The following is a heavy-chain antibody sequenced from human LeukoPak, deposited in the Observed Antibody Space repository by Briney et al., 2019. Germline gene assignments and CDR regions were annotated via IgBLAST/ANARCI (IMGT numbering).Heavy chain of an antibody. CDR2: IYYSGTT. CDR1: GGPISSGDYY. Sequence: SETLSLTCTVSGGPISSGDYYWSWIRQPPGKGLEWIGYIYYSGTTYYNPSLKSRVNISVDTSKNQFSLRLSSVTAADTAVYYCATVNYYDRPFDIWGQGTMVTVSS. V-gene: IGHV4-30-4*08. D-gene: IGHD3-22*01. CDR3: ATVNYYDRPFDI. J-gene: IGHJ3*02.